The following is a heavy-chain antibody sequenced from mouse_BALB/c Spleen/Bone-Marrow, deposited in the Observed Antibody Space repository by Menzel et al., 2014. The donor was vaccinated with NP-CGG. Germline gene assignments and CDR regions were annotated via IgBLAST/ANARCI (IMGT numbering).Heavy chain of an antibody. D-gene: IGHD2-1*01. CDR2: IYPANGDT. CDR3: ARYGNGRMDY. V-gene: IGHV14-3*02. CDR1: GFNIKDTY. Sequence: EVQGVESGAELVKPGASVKLSCTASGFNIKDTYMHWVKQRPEQGLEWIGRIYPANGDTKYDPKFQGKATITADTSSNTAYLQLSSLTSEDTAVYYCARYGNGRMDYWGQGTSVTVSS. J-gene: IGHJ4*01.